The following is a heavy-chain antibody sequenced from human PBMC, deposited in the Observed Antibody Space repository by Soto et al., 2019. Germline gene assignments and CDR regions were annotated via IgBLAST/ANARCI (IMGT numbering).Heavy chain of an antibody. CDR2: VYHSGNI. D-gene: IGHD3-22*01. Sequence: PATLPFSCPVSESTIRRRYHCGWLRQFPGKGLGWVGNVYHSGNIRSNPSLKSRVTVSADTSKNQFSLELKSVDVADTAVYYCARGNYYDFEGINGAFDVWGQGTMV. J-gene: IGHJ3*01. CDR1: ESTIRRRYH. CDR3: ARGNYYDFEGINGAFDV. V-gene: IGHV4-38-2*02.